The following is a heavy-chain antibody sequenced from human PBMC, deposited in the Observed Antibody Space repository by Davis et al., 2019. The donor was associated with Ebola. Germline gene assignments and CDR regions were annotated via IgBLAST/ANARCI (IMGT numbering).Heavy chain of an antibody. CDR1: GFTFSRSG. V-gene: IGHV3-30*03. J-gene: IGHJ6*02. CDR3: ARGDFWSGYYSHYYYYGMDV. CDR2: ITYDGSNA. D-gene: IGHD3-3*01. Sequence: PGGSLRLSCGASGFTFSRSGMHWVRQAPGKGLEWVAVITYDGSNAYYAESVKCRFTISRDNAKNSLYLQMNSLRAEDTAVYYCARGDFWSGYYSHYYYYGMDVWGQGTTVTVSS.